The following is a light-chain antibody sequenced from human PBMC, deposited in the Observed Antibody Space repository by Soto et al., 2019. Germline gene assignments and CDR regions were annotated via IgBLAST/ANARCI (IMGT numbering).Light chain of an antibody. Sequence: QSALTQSASVSGSPGQSITISCTETSSDVGDYSYVSWYQQNPGKAPRLMIYDVVNRPSGISNRFSGSKSGYSASLTISGLRAEDEAYYYCSSYTDSSSYVVGPGTKLTVL. V-gene: IGLV2-14*01. CDR3: SSYTDSSSYV. CDR2: DVV. J-gene: IGLJ1*01. CDR1: SSDVGDYSY.